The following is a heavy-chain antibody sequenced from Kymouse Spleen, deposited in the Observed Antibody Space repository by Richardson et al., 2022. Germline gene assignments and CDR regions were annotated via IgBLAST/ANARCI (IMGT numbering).Heavy chain of an antibody. CDR2: ISAYNGNT. J-gene: IGHJ6*02. Sequence: QVQLVQSGAEVKKPGASVKVSCKASGYTFTSYGISWVRQAPGQGLEWMGWISAYNGNTNYAQKLQGRVTMTTDTSTSTAYMELRSLRSDDTAVYYCAREDNWNYAYYYYYGMDVWGQGTTVTVSS. D-gene: IGHD1-7*01. CDR3: AREDNWNYAYYYYYGMDV. CDR1: GYTFTSYG. V-gene: IGHV1-18*01.